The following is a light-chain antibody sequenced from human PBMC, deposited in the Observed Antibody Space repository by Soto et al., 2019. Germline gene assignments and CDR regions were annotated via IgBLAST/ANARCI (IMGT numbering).Light chain of an antibody. CDR1: QGISSA. CDR3: QQFNSYIFT. Sequence: AIQLTQSPSSLSASVGDRVTITCRASQGISSALAWYQQKPGKAPKLLIYDASSLESGVPSRFSGSGSGTDFTLTISSLQPEDFATYYCQQFNSYIFTFGQGTRLEIK. CDR2: DAS. J-gene: IGKJ5*01. V-gene: IGKV1-13*02.